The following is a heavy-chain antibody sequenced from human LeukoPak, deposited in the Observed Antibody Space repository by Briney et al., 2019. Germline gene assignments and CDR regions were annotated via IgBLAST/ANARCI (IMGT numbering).Heavy chain of an antibody. Sequence: SETLSLTCAVSGVSISPYYWAWIRQPPGKGLEWIGYIHTSGSNNQYPSLKSRVTISVDKYKNHFSLRLTSVTAADTAVYYCARLSAAVHLGAFDLWGQGTMVTVSS. J-gene: IGHJ3*01. D-gene: IGHD3-3*01. V-gene: IGHV4-4*09. CDR1: GVSISPYY. CDR2: IHTSGSN. CDR3: ARLSAAVHLGAFDL.